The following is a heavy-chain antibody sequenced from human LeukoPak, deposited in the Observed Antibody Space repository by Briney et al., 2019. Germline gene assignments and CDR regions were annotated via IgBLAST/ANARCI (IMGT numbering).Heavy chain of an antibody. CDR1: GFTLSSYA. CDR3: ARESGPFDY. V-gene: IGHV3-30*04. J-gene: IGHJ4*02. CDR2: ISYDGSNK. Sequence: GGSLRLSCAASGFTLSSYAMHWVRQAPGKGLEWVAVISYDGSNKYYADSVKGRFTISRDNSKNTLYLQMNSLRAEDTAVYYCARESGPFDYWGQGTLVTVSS. D-gene: IGHD3-10*01.